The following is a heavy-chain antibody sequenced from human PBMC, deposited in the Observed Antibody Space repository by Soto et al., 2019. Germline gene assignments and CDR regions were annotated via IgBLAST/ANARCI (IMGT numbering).Heavy chain of an antibody. CDR1: GFTFSSYG. CDR2: ISYDGSNK. J-gene: IGHJ4*02. V-gene: IGHV3-30*18. CDR3: AKDRNLDY. Sequence: QVQLVESGGGVVQPGRSLRLSCAASGFTFSSYGMHWVRQAPGTGLEWVAVISYDGSNKYYADSVKGRFTISRDNSKNTLYLQMNSLRAEDTAVYYCAKDRNLDYWGQGTLVTVSS.